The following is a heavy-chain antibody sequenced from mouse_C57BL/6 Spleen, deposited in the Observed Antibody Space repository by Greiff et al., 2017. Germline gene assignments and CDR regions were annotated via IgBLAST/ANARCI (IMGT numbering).Heavy chain of an antibody. J-gene: IGHJ4*01. CDR3: TRGTGYYQYYYAMTT. CDR1: GYTFTDYE. CDR2: IDPETGGT. D-gene: IGHD2-3*01. V-gene: IGHV1-15*01. Sequence: QVQLQQSGAELVRPGASVTLSCKASGYTFTDYEMHWVKQTPVHGLEWIGAIDPETGGTAYNQKFKGKAILTADKSSSTAYMELRSLTSEDSAVYYCTRGTGYYQYYYAMTTGVKEPQSPSPQ.